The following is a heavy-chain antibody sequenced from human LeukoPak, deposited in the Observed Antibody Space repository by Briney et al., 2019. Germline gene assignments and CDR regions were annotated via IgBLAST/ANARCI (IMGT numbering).Heavy chain of an antibody. D-gene: IGHD6-19*01. V-gene: IGHV4-34*01. J-gene: IGHJ5*02. Sequence: SETLSLTCAVYGGSFSGYYWSWIRQPPGKGLEWIGEINHSGSTNYNPSLKSRVTISEDTAKKQFSLKLSFVTAADTAVYYCARGRRSGLSGAVDRWGQGTLVTVSS. CDR2: INHSGST. CDR3: ARGRRSGLSGAVDR. CDR1: GGSFSGYY.